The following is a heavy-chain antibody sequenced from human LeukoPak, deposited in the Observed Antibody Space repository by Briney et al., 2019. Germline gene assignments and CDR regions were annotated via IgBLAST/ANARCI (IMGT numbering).Heavy chain of an antibody. Sequence: GSLRLSCAASGFTFSNYWMGWVRQAPGKGLEWVANIKQDGSEKRYVDPVKGRFTISRDNSKNTLYLQMNSLRAEDTAVYYCARGEYCSSTSCYRTDNWFDPWGQGTLVTVSS. CDR3: ARGEYCSSTSCYRTDNWFDP. CDR1: GFTFSNYW. CDR2: IKQDGSEK. J-gene: IGHJ5*02. D-gene: IGHD2-2*02. V-gene: IGHV3-7*04.